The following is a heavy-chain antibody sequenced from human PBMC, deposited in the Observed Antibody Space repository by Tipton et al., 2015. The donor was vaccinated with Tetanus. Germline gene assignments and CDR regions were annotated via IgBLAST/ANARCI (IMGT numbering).Heavy chain of an antibody. CDR1: GFTFDDYA. V-gene: IGHV3-9*01. CDR3: AKDIVPGLVEAQVDYYYGMDV. J-gene: IGHJ6*02. CDR2: ISWNSGGI. Sequence: SLRLSCAASGFTFDDYAMHWVRQAPGKGLEWVSGISWNSGGIGYADSVKGRFTISRDNAKNSLYLQMNSLRAEDTALYYCAKDIVPGLVEAQVDYYYGMDVWGQGTTVPVSS. D-gene: IGHD6-19*01.